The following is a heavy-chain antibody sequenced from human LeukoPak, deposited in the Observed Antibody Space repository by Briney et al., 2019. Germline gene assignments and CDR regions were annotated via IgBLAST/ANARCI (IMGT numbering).Heavy chain of an antibody. CDR1: GGSISSYY. CDR2: IYTSGST. CDR3: SGLRYYYYGMDV. J-gene: IGHJ6*02. D-gene: IGHD3-16*01. Sequence: SETLSLTCTVSGGSISSYYWSWIRQPAGKGLERIGRIYTSGSTNYNPSLKSRVTMSVDTSKNQFSLKLSSVAAADTAVYYCSGLRYYYYGMDVWGQGTTVTVSS. V-gene: IGHV4-4*07.